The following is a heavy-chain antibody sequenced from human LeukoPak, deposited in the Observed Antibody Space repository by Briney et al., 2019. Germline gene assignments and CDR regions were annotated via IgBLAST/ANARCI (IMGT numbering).Heavy chain of an antibody. CDR1: RFTFSSYA. CDR3: ATTMGDY. CDR2: ISYDGSNK. Sequence: PGGSLRLSCAASRFTFSSYAMHWVRQAPGKGLEWVAVISYDGSNKYYADSVKGRFTISRDNSKNTLYPQMNSLRAEDTAVYYCATTMGDYWGQGTLVTVSS. J-gene: IGHJ4*02. V-gene: IGHV3-30*04. D-gene: IGHD3-10*01.